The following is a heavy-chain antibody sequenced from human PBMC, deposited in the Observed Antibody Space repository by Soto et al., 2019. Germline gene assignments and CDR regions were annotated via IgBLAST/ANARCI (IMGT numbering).Heavy chain of an antibody. D-gene: IGHD2-2*01. CDR1: GFSLSTSGVG. CDR2: IYWDDDK. CDR3: XHSFYADPSY. V-gene: IGHV2-5*02. Sequence: QITLKESGPTLVKPTQTLTLTCTFSGFSLSTSGVGGGWIRQPPGKALEWLALIYWDDDKRYSPSLKSRLTXXXXXXXXXXXXXXXXXXXXXXXXXXXXHSFYADPSYWGQGTLVTVSS. J-gene: IGHJ4*02.